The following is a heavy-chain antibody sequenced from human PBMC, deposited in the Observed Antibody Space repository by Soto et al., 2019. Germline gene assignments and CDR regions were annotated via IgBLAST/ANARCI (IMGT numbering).Heavy chain of an antibody. V-gene: IGHV3-30-3*01. CDR1: GFTFSSYA. Sequence: PGGSLRLSCAASGFTFSSYAMHWVRQAPGKGLEWVAVISYDGSNKYYADSVKGRFTISRDNSKNTLYLQMNSLRAEDTAVYYCARASSGWGSSSLTFDYWGQGTLVTVSS. D-gene: IGHD6-6*01. J-gene: IGHJ4*02. CDR3: ARASSGWGSSSLTFDY. CDR2: ISYDGSNK.